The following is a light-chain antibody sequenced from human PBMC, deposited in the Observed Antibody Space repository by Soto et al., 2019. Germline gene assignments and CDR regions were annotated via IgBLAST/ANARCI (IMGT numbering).Light chain of an antibody. CDR2: EVT. J-gene: IGLJ1*01. CDR1: RIDVGAYNY. V-gene: IGLV2-14*01. CDR3: SSFTSRFTFV. Sequence: QSALTQPASVSGSPGQSIAISCTGTRIDVGAYNYVSWYQQHPGKAPKLMISEVTNRPSGGSDRFSGSKSGNTASLTISGLQAEDEADYYCSSFTSRFTFVFGTGTKLTVL.